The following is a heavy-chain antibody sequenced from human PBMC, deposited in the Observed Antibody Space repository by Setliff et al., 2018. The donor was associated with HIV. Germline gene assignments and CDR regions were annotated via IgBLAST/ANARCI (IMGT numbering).Heavy chain of an antibody. D-gene: IGHD3-3*01. CDR1: GGSISSGGYY. CDR2: IYYSGST. V-gene: IGHV4-61*08. Sequence: SGTLSLTCTVSGGSISSGGYYWSWIRQHPGKGLEWIGYIYYSGSTNYNPSLKSRVTISVDTSRSQFSLKLSSVTAADTAVYYCARGVNFDYWGQGTQVTVSS. J-gene: IGHJ4*02. CDR3: ARGVNFDY.